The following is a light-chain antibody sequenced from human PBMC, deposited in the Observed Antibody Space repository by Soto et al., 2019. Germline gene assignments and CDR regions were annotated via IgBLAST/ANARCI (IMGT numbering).Light chain of an antibody. CDR3: SSYAGSNNLI. J-gene: IGLJ2*01. CDR2: EVT. Sequence: QSALTQPPSASGSLGHSVTISCTGTSSDIGGYHYVSWYQQHPGGAPKLLISEVTKRPSGVPARFSGSKSGNTASLTVSGLRAEGEADYYCSSYAGSNNLIFGGGTKLTVL. V-gene: IGLV2-8*01. CDR1: SSDIGGYHY.